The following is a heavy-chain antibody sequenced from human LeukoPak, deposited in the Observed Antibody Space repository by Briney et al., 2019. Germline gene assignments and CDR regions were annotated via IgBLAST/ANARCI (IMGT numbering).Heavy chain of an antibody. CDR3: ARGSVAGHDAFDI. CDR1: GFSVSNNY. CDR2: IYSGGST. D-gene: IGHD6-19*01. V-gene: IGHV3-53*01. J-gene: IGHJ3*02. Sequence: PGGSLRLSCAASGFSVSNNYMNRVRQASGKGLEWVSVIYSGGSTYYADSVKGRFTISRDNSKNTLYLQMNSLRAEDTAVYYCARGSVAGHDAFDIWGQGTMVTVSS.